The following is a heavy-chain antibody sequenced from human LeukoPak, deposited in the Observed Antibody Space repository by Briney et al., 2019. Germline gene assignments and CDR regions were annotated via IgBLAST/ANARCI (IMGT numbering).Heavy chain of an antibody. CDR1: GFTFSSYW. V-gene: IGHV3-7*01. Sequence: GGSLRLSCAASGFTFSSYWTSWVRQAPGKGLEWVANIKKDGSEKYYVDSVKGRFTISRDNAKNSLYLQMNSLRAEDTAVYYCARRYYDFWSGYSYYFDYWGQGTLVTVSS. CDR3: ARRYYDFWSGYSYYFDY. J-gene: IGHJ4*02. D-gene: IGHD3-3*01. CDR2: IKKDGSEK.